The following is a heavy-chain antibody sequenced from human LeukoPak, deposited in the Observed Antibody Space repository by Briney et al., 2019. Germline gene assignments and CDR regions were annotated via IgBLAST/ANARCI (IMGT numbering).Heavy chain of an antibody. Sequence: GGSLRLSCAASGFTFSSYTMNWVRQAPGKGLEWVSSISSSSTYIYYADSVRGRFTISRDNAKKSLFLQMNSLRAEDTAVYYCAKGGGGKEDFDYWGQGTLVTVSS. V-gene: IGHV3-21*01. CDR3: AKGGGGKEDFDY. D-gene: IGHD4-23*01. CDR1: GFTFSSYT. J-gene: IGHJ4*02. CDR2: ISSSSTYI.